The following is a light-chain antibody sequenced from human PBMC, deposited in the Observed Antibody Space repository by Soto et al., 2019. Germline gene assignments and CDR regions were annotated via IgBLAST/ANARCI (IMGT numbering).Light chain of an antibody. V-gene: IGKV1-33*01. CDR3: QQYESLPLT. Sequence: DIQMTQSPSSLSASVGDRVTITCQASQDINKNLIWYQQKPGKAPKILIYDASDLETGVPSRFSGSGSGTGCTFTISSLQPEDFATYYCQQYESLPLTFGQGTRLEI. CDR1: QDINKN. J-gene: IGKJ5*01. CDR2: DAS.